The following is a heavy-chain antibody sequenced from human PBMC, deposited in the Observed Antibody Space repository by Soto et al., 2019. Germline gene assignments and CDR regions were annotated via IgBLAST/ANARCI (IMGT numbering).Heavy chain of an antibody. V-gene: IGHV4-59*01. CDR3: ARSPYDYVRGSCRQPLDY. D-gene: IGHD3-16*02. CDR2: IYYSGST. J-gene: IGHJ4*02. Sequence: SETLSLTCTVSGGSISSYYWSWIRQPPGKGLEWIGYIYYSGSTNYNPSLKSRVTISVDTSKNQFSLKLSSVTAADTAVYYCARSPYDYVRGSCRQPLDYWGQGTLVTVSS. CDR1: GGSISSYY.